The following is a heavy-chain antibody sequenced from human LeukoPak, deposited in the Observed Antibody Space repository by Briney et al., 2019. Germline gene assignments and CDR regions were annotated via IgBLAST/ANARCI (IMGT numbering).Heavy chain of an antibody. CDR3: ARRYYYNLGSFPFDF. V-gene: IGHV4-34*01. Sequence: PSETLSLTCVVSGGPFSGYFWSWIRQSSGKGLEWIGEIHNSGTTNYNPSLNSRVTISEDTSKNQFYLNLSSVTAADTAVYYCARRYYYNLGSFPFDFWGQGTLVTVSS. J-gene: IGHJ4*02. D-gene: IGHD3-10*01. CDR2: IHNSGTT. CDR1: GGPFSGYF.